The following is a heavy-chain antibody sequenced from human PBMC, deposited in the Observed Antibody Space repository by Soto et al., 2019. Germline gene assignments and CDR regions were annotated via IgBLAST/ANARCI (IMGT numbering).Heavy chain of an antibody. D-gene: IGHD6-19*01. V-gene: IGHV1-46*01. J-gene: IGHJ4*02. CDR2: INPSGGST. CDR3: ATGSKIAVAGPLSDY. CDR1: GYTLTELF. Sequence: ASVKVSCKVSGYTLTELFVHWVRQAPGQGLEWMGIINPSGGSTSYARKFQGRVTMTRDTSTSTVYMELSSLRPEDTAVYYCATGSKIAVAGPLSDYWGQGTLVTVSS.